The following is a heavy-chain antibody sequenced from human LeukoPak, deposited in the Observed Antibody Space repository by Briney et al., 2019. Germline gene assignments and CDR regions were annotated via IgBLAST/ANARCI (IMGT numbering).Heavy chain of an antibody. CDR3: ARQISDYYYYYIDV. Sequence: PSETLSLTCTVSGGSISSSNYYWGWIRQPPGKGLEWIGTIYYSGTTYYSPSLESRVTISEDTSKNQFSLTLKSVTAADTAVYYCARQISDYYYYYIDVWGKGTTATVSS. CDR2: IYYSGTT. CDR1: GGSISSSNYY. V-gene: IGHV4-39*01. J-gene: IGHJ6*03. D-gene: IGHD3-10*01.